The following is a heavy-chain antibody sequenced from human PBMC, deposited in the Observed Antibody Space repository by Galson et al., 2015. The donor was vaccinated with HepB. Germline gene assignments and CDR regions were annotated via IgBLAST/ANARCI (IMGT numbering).Heavy chain of an antibody. CDR3: ARDRISAAGTRWFDP. CDR1: GYTFTGYY. D-gene: IGHD6-13*01. Sequence: SVKVSCKASGYTFTGYYMHWVRQAPGQGLEWMGWINPNSGGTNYAQKFQGRVTMTRDTSISTAYMELSRLRSDDTAVYYCARDRISAAGTRWFDPWGQGTLVTVSS. J-gene: IGHJ5*02. V-gene: IGHV1-2*02. CDR2: INPNSGGT.